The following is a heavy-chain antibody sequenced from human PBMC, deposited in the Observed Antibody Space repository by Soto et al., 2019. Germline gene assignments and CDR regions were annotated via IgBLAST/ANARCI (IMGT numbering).Heavy chain of an antibody. CDR1: GYTFTGYY. V-gene: IGHV1-2*02. CDR2: INPNSGGT. CDR3: ARDFSSSSEGDAEYFQH. Sequence: QVQLVQSGAEVKKPGASVKVSCKASGYTFTGYYMHWVRQAPGQGLEWMGWINPNSGGTNYAQKVQGGVTMTRDTSISTAYRELSRLRSDDTAVYYCARDFSSSSEGDAEYFQHWGQGTLVTVSS. D-gene: IGHD6-6*01. J-gene: IGHJ1*01.